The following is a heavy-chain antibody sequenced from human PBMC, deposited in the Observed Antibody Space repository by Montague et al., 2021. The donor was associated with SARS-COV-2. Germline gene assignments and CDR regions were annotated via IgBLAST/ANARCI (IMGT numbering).Heavy chain of an antibody. CDR2: INSDETSI. J-gene: IGHJ4*02. D-gene: IGHD5-12*01. CDR1: GFNFNTYW. V-gene: IGHV3-74*03. Sequence: SRRLSCAASGFNFNTYWMNWVRQEPGKGLVSISRINSDETSISYSDSVKGRFTVFRDNTKNILYLQMNSLRVEDTAVYYCAMGWLPDFWGQGTQVTVSS. CDR3: AMGWLPDF.